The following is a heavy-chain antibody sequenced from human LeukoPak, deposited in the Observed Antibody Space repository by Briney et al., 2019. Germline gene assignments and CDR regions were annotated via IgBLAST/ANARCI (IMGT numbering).Heavy chain of an antibody. CDR3: ARGAHYYDSSGYYWFDY. Sequence: ASVKVSCKASGYTFTSYGISGVRQAPGQGLEWMGWISAYNGNTNYAQKLQGRVTMTTDTSTSTAYMELRSLRSDDTAVYYCARGAHYYDSSGYYWFDYWGQGTLVTVSS. D-gene: IGHD3-22*01. CDR1: GYTFTSYG. J-gene: IGHJ4*02. V-gene: IGHV1-18*01. CDR2: ISAYNGNT.